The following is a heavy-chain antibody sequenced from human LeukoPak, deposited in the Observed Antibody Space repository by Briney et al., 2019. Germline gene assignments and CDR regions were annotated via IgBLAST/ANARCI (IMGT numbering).Heavy chain of an antibody. D-gene: IGHD5-12*01. CDR2: IYYSGST. V-gene: IGHV4-39*07. CDR3: ARDMNGGYGTVFDY. J-gene: IGHJ4*02. Sequence: SETLSLTCTVSGGSISSSTYYWGWIRQPPGKGLEWIGNIYYSGSTNYNPSLKSRVTISVDTSKNQFSLKLSSVTAADTAVYYCARDMNGGYGTVFDYWGQGTLVTVSS. CDR1: GGSISSSTYY.